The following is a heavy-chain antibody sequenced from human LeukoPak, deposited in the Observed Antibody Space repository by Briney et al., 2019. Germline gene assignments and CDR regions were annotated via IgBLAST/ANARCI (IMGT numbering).Heavy chain of an antibody. V-gene: IGHV1-69*04. CDR2: IIPILGIA. Sequence: SVKVSCKASGGTFSSYAISWVRQAPGQGLEWMGRIIPILGIANYAQKFQGRVTITADKSTSTAYMELSSLRSDDTAVYYCASGFWSGHYTILDYWGQGTPVTASS. D-gene: IGHD3-3*01. J-gene: IGHJ4*02. CDR1: GGTFSSYA. CDR3: ASGFWSGHYTILDY.